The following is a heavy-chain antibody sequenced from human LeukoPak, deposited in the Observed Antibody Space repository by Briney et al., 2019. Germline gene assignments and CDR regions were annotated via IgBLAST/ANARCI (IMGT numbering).Heavy chain of an antibody. Sequence: GESLKISCKGSGYSFTTYWIGWVRQMPGKGLEWMGIIYPGDSDTIYTPSFQGQVTISADKSISTAYLQWSSLKASDTAMYFCARRHRYCGTTGCYVADYWGPGTLVTVSS. J-gene: IGHJ4*02. V-gene: IGHV5-51*01. CDR1: GYSFTTYW. CDR3: ARRHRYCGTTGCYVADY. D-gene: IGHD2-2*01. CDR2: IYPGDSDT.